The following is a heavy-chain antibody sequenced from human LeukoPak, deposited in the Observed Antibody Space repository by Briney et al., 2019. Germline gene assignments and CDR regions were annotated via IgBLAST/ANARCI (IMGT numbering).Heavy chain of an antibody. J-gene: IGHJ4*02. Sequence: SVKVSFKASGGTFSSYAISWVRQAPGQGLEWMGGIIPIFGTANYAQKFQGRVTITADESTSTAYMELSSLGSEDTAVYYCAREGSVDWLGRRPLYFDYWGQGTLVTVSS. V-gene: IGHV1-69*01. CDR2: IIPIFGTA. D-gene: IGHD3-9*01. CDR1: GGTFSSYA. CDR3: AREGSVDWLGRRPLYFDY.